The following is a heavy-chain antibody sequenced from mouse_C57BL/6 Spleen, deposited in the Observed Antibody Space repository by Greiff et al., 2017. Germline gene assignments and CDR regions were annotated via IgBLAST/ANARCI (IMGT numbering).Heavy chain of an antibody. CDR1: GYAFSSSW. Sequence: QVHVKQPGPELVKPGASVKISCKASGYAFSSSWMNWVKQRPGKGLEWIGRIYPGVGDTNYNGKFKGKATLTADKSSSTAYMQLSSLTSEDSAVYYCARDGAQATAYWGQGTTLTVSS. J-gene: IGHJ2*01. CDR3: ARDGAQATAY. V-gene: IGHV1-82*01. D-gene: IGHD3-2*02. CDR2: IYPGVGDT.